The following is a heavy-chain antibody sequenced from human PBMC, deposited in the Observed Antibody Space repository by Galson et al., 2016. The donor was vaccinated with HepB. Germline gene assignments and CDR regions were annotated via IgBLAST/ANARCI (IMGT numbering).Heavy chain of an antibody. CDR1: GFTFSYYY. CDR3: ARVVPLYGGVWYVRGDGWFDP. D-gene: IGHD2-21*02. CDR2: ISSSGSTI. Sequence: SLRLSCAASGFTFSYYYMSWIRQAPGKGLEWVSYISSSGSTIYYADSVKGRFTISRDNANNSLYLQMNSLRAEDTAVYYCARVVPLYGGVWYVRGDGWFDPWGQGTLVTVSS. J-gene: IGHJ5*02. V-gene: IGHV3-11*01.